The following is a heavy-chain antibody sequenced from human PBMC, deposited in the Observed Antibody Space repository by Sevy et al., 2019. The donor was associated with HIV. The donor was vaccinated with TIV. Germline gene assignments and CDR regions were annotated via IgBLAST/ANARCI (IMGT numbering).Heavy chain of an antibody. CDR1: GFTFSSYA. V-gene: IGHV3-23*01. CDR3: AKDGQWQQLVSGYFDY. Sequence: GGSLRLSCAASGFTFSSYAMSWVRQAPGKGLEWVSAISGSGGGTYYADSGKGRFTISRDNSKNTLYLQMNSLRAEDTAVYYCAKDGQWQQLVSGYFDYWGQGTLVTVSS. J-gene: IGHJ4*02. CDR2: ISGSGGGT. D-gene: IGHD6-13*01.